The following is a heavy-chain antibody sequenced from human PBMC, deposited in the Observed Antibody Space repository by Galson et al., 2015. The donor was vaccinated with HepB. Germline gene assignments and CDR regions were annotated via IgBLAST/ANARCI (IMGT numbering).Heavy chain of an antibody. Sequence: SLRLSCAASGFTFSNFPMHWVRQAPGKGLEYVSSITSNGDSTSYADSVKGRFTISRDNSKYTLYVQMSSLRAEDTAVYYCVKFNSSPRAFDIWGQGTMVTVSP. J-gene: IGHJ3*02. CDR1: GFTFSNFP. V-gene: IGHV3-64*05. CDR2: ITSNGDST. CDR3: VKFNSSPRAFDI. D-gene: IGHD6-13*01.